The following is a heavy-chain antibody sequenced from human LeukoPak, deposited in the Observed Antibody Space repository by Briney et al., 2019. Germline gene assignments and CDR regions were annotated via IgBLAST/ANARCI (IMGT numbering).Heavy chain of an antibody. Sequence: ASVKVSCKASGYTFTGYYMHWVRQAPGQGLEWMGRINPNSGGTNYAQKFQGRVTMTRDTSISTAYMELSRLRSDDTAVYYRARAPYPLHAFDIWGQGTMVTVSS. CDR3: ARAPYPLHAFDI. CDR2: INPNSGGT. CDR1: GYTFTGYY. V-gene: IGHV1-2*06. J-gene: IGHJ3*02.